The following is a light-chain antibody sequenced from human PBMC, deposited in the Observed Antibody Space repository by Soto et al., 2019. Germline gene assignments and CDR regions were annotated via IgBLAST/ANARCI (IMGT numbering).Light chain of an antibody. Sequence: QSALTQPASVSGSPXQSITISCTGTSSDVGGYNYVSWYQQHPGKAPKLMIYDVSNRPSGVSNRFSGSKSGNTASLTISGLQAEDEADYYCSSYTSSSTLVFGGGTKLTVL. J-gene: IGLJ3*02. CDR1: SSDVGGYNY. V-gene: IGLV2-14*01. CDR3: SSYTSSSTLV. CDR2: DVS.